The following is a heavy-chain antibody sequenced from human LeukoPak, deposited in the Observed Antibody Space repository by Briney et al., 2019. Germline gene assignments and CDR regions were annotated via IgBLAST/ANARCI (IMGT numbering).Heavy chain of an antibody. CDR2: INPNSGGT. CDR3: ATGVQGDAFDI. CDR1: GYTFTGYY. Sequence: ASVKVSCKASGYTFTGYYMHWVRQAPGQGLEWMGWINPNSGGTNYAQKFQGRVTMTEDTSTDTAYMELSSLRSEDTAVYYCATGVQGDAFDIWGQGTMVTVSS. J-gene: IGHJ3*02. V-gene: IGHV1-2*02.